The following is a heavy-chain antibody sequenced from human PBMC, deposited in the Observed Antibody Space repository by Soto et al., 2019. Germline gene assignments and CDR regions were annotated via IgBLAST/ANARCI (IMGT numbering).Heavy chain of an antibody. V-gene: IGHV1-69*12. CDR2: SIPIFGTA. Sequence: QVQLVQSGAEVKKPESSVKVSCKASGGTFSSYAISWVRQAPGQGLEWMGGSIPIFGTANYAQKFQGRVTITADESTSTAYMELSSLISEDTAVYYCARQKWEPKIPLTDWGQGTLVTVSS. CDR3: ARQKWEPKIPLTD. D-gene: IGHD1-26*01. CDR1: GGTFSSYA. J-gene: IGHJ4*02.